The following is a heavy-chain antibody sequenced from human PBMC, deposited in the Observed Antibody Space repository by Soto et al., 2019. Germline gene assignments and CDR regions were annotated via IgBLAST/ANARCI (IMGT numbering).Heavy chain of an antibody. V-gene: IGHV3-30-3*01. CDR3: ASSRGGCSVSWFDP. D-gene: IGHD2-21*02. CDR2: ISYDGSNK. CDR1: GFTFSSYA. Sequence: QVQLVESGGGVVQPGRSLRLSCAASGFTFSSYAMHWVRQAPGKGLEWVAVISYDGSNKYYADSVKGRFTISRDNSKNTLYLQMNGLGARDTAVYSCASSRGGCSVSWFDPGGQGTLVTASS. J-gene: IGHJ5*02.